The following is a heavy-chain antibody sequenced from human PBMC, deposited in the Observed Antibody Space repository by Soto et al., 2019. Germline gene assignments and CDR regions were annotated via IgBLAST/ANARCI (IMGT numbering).Heavy chain of an antibody. CDR3: ARENEQWVAADN. D-gene: IGHD6-19*01. Sequence: GGSLRLSCAASGFTFSDYYMSWIRQAPGKGLEWVSYITSSGSTIYYADSVKGRFTISRDNAKNSLYLQMNSLRAEDTAVYYCARENEQWVAADNWGQGTLVTVSS. J-gene: IGHJ4*02. V-gene: IGHV3-11*01. CDR1: GFTFSDYY. CDR2: ITSSGSTI.